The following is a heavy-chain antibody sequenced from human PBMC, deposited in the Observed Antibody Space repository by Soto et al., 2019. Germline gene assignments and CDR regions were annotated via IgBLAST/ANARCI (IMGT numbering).Heavy chain of an antibody. J-gene: IGHJ4*02. CDR2: IIPIFGTA. V-gene: IGHV1-69*13. Sequence: ASVKVSCKASGGTFSSYAISWVRQAPGQGLEWMGGIIPIFGTANYAQKFQGRVTITADESISTAYMELSRLNSDDTAVYYCVRGLASAYLDSWGQGTLVTVSS. CDR1: GGTFSSYA. CDR3: VRGLASAYLDS.